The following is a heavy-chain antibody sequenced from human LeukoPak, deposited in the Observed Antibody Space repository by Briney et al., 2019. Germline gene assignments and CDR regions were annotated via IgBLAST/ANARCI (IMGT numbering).Heavy chain of an antibody. CDR2: IYTSGST. Sequence: SETLSLTCTVSGGSISNYYWSWIWQPAGKGLEWIGRIYTSGSTNYNPSLKSRVTMSVDTSKNQFSLKLSSVTAADTAVYYCARDGWRGYSYGTFDYWGQGTLVTVSS. CDR3: ARDGWRGYSYGTFDY. V-gene: IGHV4-4*07. J-gene: IGHJ4*02. D-gene: IGHD5-18*01. CDR1: GGSISNYY.